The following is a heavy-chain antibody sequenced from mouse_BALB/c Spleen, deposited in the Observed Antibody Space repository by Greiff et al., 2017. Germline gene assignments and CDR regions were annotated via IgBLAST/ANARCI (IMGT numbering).Heavy chain of an antibody. Sequence: QVQLKESGAELVKPGASVKLSCKASGYTFTSYYMYWVKQRPGQGLEWIGEINPSNGGTNFNEKFKSKATLTVDKSSSTAYMQLSSLTSEDSAVYYCTIITTVVAGYYAMDYWGQGTSVTVSS. J-gene: IGHJ4*01. CDR1: GYTFTSYY. V-gene: IGHV1S81*02. CDR3: TIITTVVAGYYAMDY. CDR2: INPSNGGT. D-gene: IGHD1-1*01.